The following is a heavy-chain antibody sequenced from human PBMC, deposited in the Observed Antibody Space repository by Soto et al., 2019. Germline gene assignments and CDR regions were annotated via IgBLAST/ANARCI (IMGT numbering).Heavy chain of an antibody. CDR1: GGTFSSYA. V-gene: IGHV1-69*13. CDR2: IIPIFGTA. J-gene: IGHJ3*02. CDR3: AREPTYYYDSTGNAFDI. Sequence: GASVKVSCKGSGGTFSSYAISWVRQAPGQGLEWMGGIIPIFGTANYAQKFQGRVTITADESTSTAYMELSSLRSEDTAVYYCAREPTYYYDSTGNAFDIWGQGTMVTVSS. D-gene: IGHD3-22*01.